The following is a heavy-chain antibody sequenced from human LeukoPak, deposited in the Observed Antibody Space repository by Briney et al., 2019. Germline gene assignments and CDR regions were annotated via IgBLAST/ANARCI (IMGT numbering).Heavy chain of an antibody. CDR1: GGSISSYY. V-gene: IGHV4-4*07. J-gene: IGHJ5*02. CDR3: ARDKCSSTSCYLNWFDP. D-gene: IGHD2-2*01. Sequence: SETLSLTCTVSGGSISSYYWSWIRQPAGKGLEWIGRIYTSGSTNYNPSLKSRVTMSVDASKNQFSLKLSSVTAADTAVYYRARDKCSSTSCYLNWFDPWGQGTLVTVSS. CDR2: IYTSGST.